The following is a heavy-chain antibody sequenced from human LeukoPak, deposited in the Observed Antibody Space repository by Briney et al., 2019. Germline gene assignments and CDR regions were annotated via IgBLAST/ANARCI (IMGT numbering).Heavy chain of an antibody. D-gene: IGHD3-10*01. CDR2: TYYRSKWYN. V-gene: IGHV6-1*01. J-gene: IGHJ5*02. CDR1: GDSVSSNSAA. CDR3: ARDSTMVRGGDNWFDP. Sequence: SQTLSLTCAISGDSVSSNSAAWNWIRQSPSRGLEWLGRTYYRSKWYNDYAVSVKSRITINPDTSKNQFSLQLNSVTPEDTAVYYCARDSTMVRGGDNWFDPWGQGTLVTVSS.